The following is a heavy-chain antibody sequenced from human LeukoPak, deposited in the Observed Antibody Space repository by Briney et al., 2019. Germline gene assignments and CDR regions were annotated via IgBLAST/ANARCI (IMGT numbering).Heavy chain of an antibody. CDR1: GFTFDDYA. J-gene: IGHJ6*03. CDR3: GKDGKENATIYIRYYYYYYMDV. CDR2: ISGDGGST. Sequence: GGSLRLSCAASGFTFDDYAMHWVRQAPGKGLEWVSLISGDGGSTYYADSVKGRFTISRDNSKNSLYLQMNSLRTEDTALLFCGKDGKENATIYIRYYYYYYMDVWGKGTTVTVSS. V-gene: IGHV3-43*02. D-gene: IGHD5-24*01.